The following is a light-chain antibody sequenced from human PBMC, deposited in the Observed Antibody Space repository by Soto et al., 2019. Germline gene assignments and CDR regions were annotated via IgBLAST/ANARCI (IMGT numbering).Light chain of an antibody. Sequence: EIVMTQSPGTLSVSPGERVTLSCRASQSVTTNLAWYQQKPGQTPRLLIYDISARASGIPGRFSGSGSGTDFTLTISSLQSEDYAVYYCQQNLDWTLTFGGGIKVEI. V-gene: IGKV3-15*01. CDR3: QQNLDWTLT. CDR2: DIS. J-gene: IGKJ4*01. CDR1: QSVTTN.